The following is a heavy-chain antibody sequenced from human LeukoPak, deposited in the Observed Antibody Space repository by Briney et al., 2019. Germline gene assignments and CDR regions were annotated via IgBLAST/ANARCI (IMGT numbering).Heavy chain of an antibody. CDR2: IYYSGST. V-gene: IGHV4-39*07. Sequence: SETLSLTCTVSGGSISSSSYYWGWIRQPPGKGLEWIGSIYYSGSTYYNPSLKSRVTISVDTSKNQFSPKLSSVTAADTAVYYCAKGPTYGPPYFDYWGQGTLVTVSS. J-gene: IGHJ4*02. CDR1: GGSISSSSYY. CDR3: AKGPTYGPPYFDY. D-gene: IGHD3-10*01.